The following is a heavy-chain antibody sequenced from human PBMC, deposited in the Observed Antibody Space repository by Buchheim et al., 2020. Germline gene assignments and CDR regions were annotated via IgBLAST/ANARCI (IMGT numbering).Heavy chain of an antibody. D-gene: IGHD3-16*01. CDR3: VKHHYDYLYAAGHY. J-gene: IGHJ4*02. V-gene: IGHV3-23*01. CDR2: ISNSGGNT. Sequence: EVHLLESGGGLVQPGGSLRLSCVASGSTFSSYAVSWVRQAPGKGLEWVSGISNSGGNTYYADSVKGRFTISRDNSKRTLYLQMDSLRADDTAVFYCVKHHYDYLYAAGHYWGQGTL. CDR1: GSTFSSYA.